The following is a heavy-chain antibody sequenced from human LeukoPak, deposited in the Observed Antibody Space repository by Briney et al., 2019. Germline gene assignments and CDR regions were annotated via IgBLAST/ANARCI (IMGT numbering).Heavy chain of an antibody. CDR1: GFTLSNYP. CDR3: AKELWEGSGYLDH. D-gene: IGHD3-3*01. J-gene: IGHJ4*02. V-gene: IGHV3-23*01. Sequence: GGSLRLSCAASGFTLSNYPMAWVRQGPGKGPEWVSAVSGSGDKTIYADSVKGRFTISRDNSKNTWSLQMNSLKAEDTALYYCAKELWEGSGYLDHWGQGILVTVSS. CDR2: VSGSGDKT.